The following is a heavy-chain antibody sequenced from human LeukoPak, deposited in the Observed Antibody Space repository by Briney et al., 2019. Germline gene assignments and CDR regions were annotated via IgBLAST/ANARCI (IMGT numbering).Heavy chain of an antibody. D-gene: IGHD3-22*01. CDR1: GFTFSSYG. Sequence: PGGSLRLSCAASGFTFSSYGMSWVRQAPGKGLEWVSSISSSISNVYYADSLKGRFTISRDNAKNSLYLQMNSLRAEDTAVYFCARRPYSDTSGRLSDVWGQGTTVTVSS. J-gene: IGHJ6*02. V-gene: IGHV3-21*01. CDR3: ARRPYSDTSGRLSDV. CDR2: ISSSISNV.